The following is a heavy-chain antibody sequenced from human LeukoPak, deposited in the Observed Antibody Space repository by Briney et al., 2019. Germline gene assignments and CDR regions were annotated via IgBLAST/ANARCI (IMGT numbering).Heavy chain of an antibody. Sequence: GGSLRLSCEASGLTFSDAWMSWVRQAPGKGLEWVGRINSKIDGGTTDYAAPVKGRFTISRDDLRNTLYLQMNSLKTEDTAVYYCTRIGEVLGDYWGQGTLVTVSS. CDR3: TRIGEVLGDY. V-gene: IGHV3-15*01. J-gene: IGHJ4*02. CDR1: GLTFSDAW. CDR2: INSKIDGGTT. D-gene: IGHD3-10*01.